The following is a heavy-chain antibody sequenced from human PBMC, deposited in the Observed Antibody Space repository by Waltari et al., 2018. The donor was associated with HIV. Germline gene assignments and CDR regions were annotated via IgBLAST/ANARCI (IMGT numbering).Heavy chain of an antibody. CDR1: GYSISSGYY. Sequence: QVQLQESGPGLVKPSETLSLTCTVSGYSISSGYYWGWIRQPPGKGLEWTGSLYHSGSTYYDPSLKSRVTISVDTSKNQFSLKLSSVTAADTAVYYCARDPDNVLGWLRLIGYGAFDIWGQGTMVTVSS. D-gene: IGHD5-12*01. V-gene: IGHV4-38-2*02. J-gene: IGHJ3*02. CDR3: ARDPDNVLGWLRLIGYGAFDI. CDR2: LYHSGST.